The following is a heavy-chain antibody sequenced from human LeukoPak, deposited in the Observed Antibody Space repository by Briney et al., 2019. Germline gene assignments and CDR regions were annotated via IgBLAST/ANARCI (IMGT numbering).Heavy chain of an antibody. J-gene: IGHJ4*02. CDR1: GFTFSSYS. D-gene: IGHD2-15*01. Sequence: GGSLRLSCAASGFTFSSYSMNWVRQAPGKGLEWVSSISGSSSYIYYADSVKGRFTISRDNAKNSLYLQMNSLRAEDTAVYYCASCAGGGSCYLNYWGQGTLVTVSS. V-gene: IGHV3-21*01. CDR3: ASCAGGGSCYLNY. CDR2: ISGSSSYI.